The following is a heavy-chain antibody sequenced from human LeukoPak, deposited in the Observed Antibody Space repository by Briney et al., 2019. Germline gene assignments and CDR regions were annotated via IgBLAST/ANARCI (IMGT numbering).Heavy chain of an antibody. J-gene: IGHJ4*02. Sequence: ASVKVSCKASGYSFTDYLMHWVRQAPGQGLEWMGVIRPSDTYTNYAQKFQGRVTMTRDTSARTVYMELSSLRSADTAVYYCARDSHAYAYDFWGQGTLVTVSS. V-gene: IGHV1-46*01. CDR3: ARDSHAYAYDF. CDR2: IRPSDTYT. D-gene: IGHD2-2*01. CDR1: GYSFTDYL.